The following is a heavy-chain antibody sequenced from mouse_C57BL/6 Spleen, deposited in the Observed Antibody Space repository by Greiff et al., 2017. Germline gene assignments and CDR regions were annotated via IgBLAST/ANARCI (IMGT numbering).Heavy chain of an antibody. J-gene: IGHJ2*01. CDR1: GYTFTGYW. Sequence: VQLQQSGAELMKPGASVKLSCKATGYTFTGYWIEWVKQRPGHGLEWIGEILPGSGSTNYNEKFKGKATFTAATSSNTAYMQINSLTTEDSAISFCERKSYYGSRRGYFDYWGQGTTLTVSS. CDR2: ILPGSGST. D-gene: IGHD1-1*01. V-gene: IGHV1-9*01. CDR3: ERKSYYGSRRGYFDY.